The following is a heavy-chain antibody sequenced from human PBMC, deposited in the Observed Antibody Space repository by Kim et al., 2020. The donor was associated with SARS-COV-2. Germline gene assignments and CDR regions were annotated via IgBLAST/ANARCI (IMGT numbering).Heavy chain of an antibody. D-gene: IGHD2-2*01. CDR2: T. CDR3: AKEREQLLTGY. J-gene: IGHJ4*02. V-gene: IGHV3-23*01. Sequence: TYHADSVKGRFTISRDNSKNTLYLQMNSLRAEDTAVYYCAKEREQLLTGYWGQGTLVTVSS.